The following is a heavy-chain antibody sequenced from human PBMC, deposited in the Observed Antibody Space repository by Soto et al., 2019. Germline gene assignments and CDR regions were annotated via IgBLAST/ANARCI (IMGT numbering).Heavy chain of an antibody. CDR2: MYPCDSYT. Sequence: GESLKISCKGSGYDFNTNWFGWVRQLPGRGLEWVGIMYPCDSYTSLLPSFQGHVTLSADMTVSPAFLQVRSLKTSDSGMYFCARHPRDCNKTSGYYVDHWGQGTPVTVSS. V-gene: IGHV5-51*01. D-gene: IGHD3-22*01. J-gene: IGHJ4*02. CDR1: GYDFNTNW. CDR3: ARHPRDCNKTSGYYVDH.